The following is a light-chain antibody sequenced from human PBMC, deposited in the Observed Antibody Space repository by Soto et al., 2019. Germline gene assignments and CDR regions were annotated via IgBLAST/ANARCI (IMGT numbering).Light chain of an antibody. V-gene: IGKV3-20*01. J-gene: IGKJ5*01. CDR2: ETS. CDR3: QQYGSSIT. Sequence: EIVLTHSPATLSLSPWEGATLSFRASQSVSNYLSWYQQKPGQAPRLLMYETSSRATGIPDRFSGSGSGTDFTLTISRLEPEDFAVYYCQQYGSSITFGQGTRLEIK. CDR1: QSVSNY.